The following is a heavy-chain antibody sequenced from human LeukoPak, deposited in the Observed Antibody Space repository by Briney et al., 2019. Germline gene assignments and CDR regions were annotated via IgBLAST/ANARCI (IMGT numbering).Heavy chain of an antibody. D-gene: IGHD1-1*01. J-gene: IGHJ4*02. V-gene: IGHV1-24*01. Sequence: ASVKVSCKVSGYTLTELSMHWVRQAPGKGLEWMGGFDPEDGETIYAQKFQGRVTMTEDTSTDTAYMELSSLRSEDTAVYYCATPAPGTTGTTLHYRGQGTLVTVSS. CDR1: GYTLTELS. CDR2: FDPEDGET. CDR3: ATPAPGTTGTTLHY.